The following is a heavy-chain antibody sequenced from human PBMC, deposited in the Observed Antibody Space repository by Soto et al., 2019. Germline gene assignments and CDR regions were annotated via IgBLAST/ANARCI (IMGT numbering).Heavy chain of an antibody. CDR3: ARADQYCSGGSCYSYYGMDV. CDR1: GGTFSSYA. CDR2: IIPIFGTA. Sequence: QVQLVQSGAEVKKPGSSVKVSCKASGGTFSSYAISWVRQAPGQGLEWMGGIIPIFGTANYAQKFQGRVTITADESKSTAYMELSSLRSEDTAVYYCARADQYCSGGSCYSYYGMDVWGQGTTVTVSS. V-gene: IGHV1-69*01. D-gene: IGHD2-15*01. J-gene: IGHJ6*02.